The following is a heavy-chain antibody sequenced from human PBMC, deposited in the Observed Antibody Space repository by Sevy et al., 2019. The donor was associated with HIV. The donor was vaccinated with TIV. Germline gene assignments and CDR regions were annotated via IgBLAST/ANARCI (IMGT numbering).Heavy chain of an antibody. CDR3: ARGFYDYGDYVPGIFFDY. CDR1: GFTFSSYA. Sequence: GGSLRLSCAASGFTFSSYAMHWVRQAPGKGLEWVAVISYDGSNKYYADSVKGRFTISRDNSKNTLYLQMNSLRAGDTAVYYCARGFYDYGDYVPGIFFDYWGQGTLVTVSS. D-gene: IGHD4-17*01. J-gene: IGHJ4*02. V-gene: IGHV3-30-3*01. CDR2: ISYDGSNK.